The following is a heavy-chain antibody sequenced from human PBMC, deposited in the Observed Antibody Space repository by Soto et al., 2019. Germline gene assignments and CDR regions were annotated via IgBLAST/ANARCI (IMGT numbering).Heavy chain of an antibody. Sequence: PSQTLSLTCAISGDSVSSNSAAWNWIRQSPSRGLEWLGRTYYRSKLFNDYAVSVKSRITIYPDTSKNQFSLQLHSVTPEDMAVYYCARGARFNLDVWGRGTTVTVSS. CDR3: ARGARFNLDV. D-gene: IGHD1-26*01. J-gene: IGHJ6*02. CDR1: GDSVSSNSAA. CDR2: TYYRSKLFN. V-gene: IGHV6-1*01.